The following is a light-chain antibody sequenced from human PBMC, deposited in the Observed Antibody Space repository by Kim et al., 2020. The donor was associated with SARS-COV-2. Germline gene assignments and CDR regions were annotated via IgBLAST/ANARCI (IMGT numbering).Light chain of an antibody. CDR3: AAWDDSLNGWV. Sequence: QSVLTQPPSASGTPGQRVTISCSGSSSNIGSHTVNWYQQLPGTAPKLLIYGNNQRPSGVPDRFSGSKSGTSASLAISGLQSEDEADYYCAAWDDSLNGWVFGGGTTLTVL. CDR2: GNN. CDR1: SSNIGSHT. J-gene: IGLJ3*02. V-gene: IGLV1-44*01.